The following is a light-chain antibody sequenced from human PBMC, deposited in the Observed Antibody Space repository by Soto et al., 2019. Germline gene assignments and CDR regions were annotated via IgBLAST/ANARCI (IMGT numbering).Light chain of an antibody. Sequence: NFVLTQPHSVSESPGKTVTISCTRSSGSIASNYVQWHQQRPGSAPITVIYDDTQRPSGVPDRFSGSIDGSSTSASLTISGLENEDEAEYYCQSDSSTNVVFGGGTKLTVL. CDR1: SGSIASNY. J-gene: IGLJ3*02. CDR3: QSDSSTNVV. CDR2: DDT. V-gene: IGLV6-57*04.